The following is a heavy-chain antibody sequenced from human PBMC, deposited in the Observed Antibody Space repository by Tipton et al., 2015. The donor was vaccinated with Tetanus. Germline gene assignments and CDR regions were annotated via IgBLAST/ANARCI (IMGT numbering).Heavy chain of an antibody. D-gene: IGHD4-17*01. V-gene: IGHV3-23*01. CDR1: GLTFSDYT. CDR3: AKNYGDSDYYYYGMDV. J-gene: IGHJ6*02. CDR2: ISGSGGST. Sequence: SLRLSCAASGLTFSDYTMNWVRQAPGKGLEWVSTISGSGGSTYYADSVKGRFTISRDNSKNTLYLQMNSLRAEDTAVYYCAKNYGDSDYYYYGMDVWGQGTTVTVSS.